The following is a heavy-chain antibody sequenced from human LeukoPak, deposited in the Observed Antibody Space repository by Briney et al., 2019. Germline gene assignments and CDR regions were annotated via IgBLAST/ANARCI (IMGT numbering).Heavy chain of an antibody. V-gene: IGHV4-39*07. D-gene: IGHD3-22*01. CDR3: ARVGYDSSGYYQGGYLDY. CDR2: IYYSGST. J-gene: IGHJ4*02. CDR1: GGSISSSSYY. Sequence: SETLSLTCTASGGSISSSSYYWGWIRQPPGKGLEWIGSIYYSGSTYYNPSLKSRVTISVDTSKNQFSLKLSSVIAADTAVYYCARVGYDSSGYYQGGYLDYWGQGTLVTVSS.